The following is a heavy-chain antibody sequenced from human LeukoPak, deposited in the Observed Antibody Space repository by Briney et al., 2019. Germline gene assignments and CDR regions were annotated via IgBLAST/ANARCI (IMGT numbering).Heavy chain of an antibody. CDR3: ARGTTIYGEYVGDWFDP. J-gene: IGHJ5*02. V-gene: IGHV1-2*02. D-gene: IGHD4-17*01. CDR1: GYTFTGYY. CDR2: INPNSGGT. Sequence: SVKVSCKASGYTFTGYYMHWVRQAPGQGLEWMGWINPNSGGTNYAKKFQGRVTMTRDTSISTAYMELSRLRPDDTAAYYCARGTTIYGEYVGDWFDPWGQGTLVTVSS.